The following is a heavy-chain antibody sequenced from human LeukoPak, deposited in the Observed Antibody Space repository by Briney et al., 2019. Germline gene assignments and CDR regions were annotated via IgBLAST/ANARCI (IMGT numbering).Heavy chain of an antibody. J-gene: IGHJ4*02. CDR3: ASVGSYCGGDCQQSRDY. CDR1: GFTFSSYA. D-gene: IGHD2-21*02. V-gene: IGHV3-30-3*01. CDR2: ISYDGSNK. Sequence: GGSLRLSCAAPGFTFSSYAMHWVRQAPGKGLEWVAVISYDGSNKYYADSVKGRFTISRDNSKNTLYLQMNSLRAEDTAVYYCASVGSYCGGDCQQSRDYWGQGTLVTVSS.